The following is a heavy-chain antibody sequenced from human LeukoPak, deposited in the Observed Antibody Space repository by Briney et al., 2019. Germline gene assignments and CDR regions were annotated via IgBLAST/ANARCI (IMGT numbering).Heavy chain of an antibody. CDR3: AKRHSSGWAFDY. V-gene: IGHV4-59*08. Sequence: ETLSLTCTVSGGSISNYYWNWIRQPPGKGLEWIGYIYYSGRTNYNPSLKSRVTISVDTSNNQFSLKLSSVTAADTAVYYCAKRHSSGWAFDYWGQGTLVTVSS. CDR2: IYYSGRT. J-gene: IGHJ4*02. D-gene: IGHD6-19*01. CDR1: GGSISNYY.